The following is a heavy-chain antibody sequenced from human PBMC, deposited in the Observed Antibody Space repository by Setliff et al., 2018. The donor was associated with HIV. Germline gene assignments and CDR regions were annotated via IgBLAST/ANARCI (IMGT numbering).Heavy chain of an antibody. CDR1: GGSAINSRYY. J-gene: IGHJ4*02. V-gene: IGHV4-39*01. CDR3: ARARSDWYNVRPYYFDL. CDR2: IYYNEKT. D-gene: IGHD6-19*01. Sequence: TPETLSLTCTVSGGSAINSRYYWAWIRQPPGKGLEYIGSIYYNEKTYYSPSLKGRVTISVDTSKNQFSLTLSSVTAADTAVYYCARARSDWYNVRPYYFDLWGQGTPVTVSS.